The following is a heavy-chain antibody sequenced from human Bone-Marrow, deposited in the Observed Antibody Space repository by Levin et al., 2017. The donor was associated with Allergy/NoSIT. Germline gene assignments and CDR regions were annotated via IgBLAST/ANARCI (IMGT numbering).Heavy chain of an antibody. Sequence: SCAASGFTFDDYAMHWVRQAPGKGLEWVSSTSWNSGTVYYADSVKGRFTISRDNAKNSLYLQMNSLRAEDTALYYCTKDRVPSPYGQFDHWGQGTLVTVSS. V-gene: IGHV3-9*01. D-gene: IGHD4-17*01. J-gene: IGHJ4*02. CDR3: TKDRVPSPYGQFDH. CDR1: GFTFDDYA. CDR2: TSWNSGTV.